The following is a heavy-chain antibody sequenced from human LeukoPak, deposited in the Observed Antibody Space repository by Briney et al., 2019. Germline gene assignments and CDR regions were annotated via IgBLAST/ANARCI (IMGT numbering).Heavy chain of an antibody. V-gene: IGHV3-48*01. D-gene: IGHD3-22*01. CDR1: GFTFSSYS. CDR3: AKDLRYYDSSGPDY. J-gene: IGHJ4*02. CDR2: ITSSRSII. Sequence: GGSLRLSCVASGFTFSSYSMNWVRQAPGKGLEWVSYITSSRSIIYYADSVKGRFTISRDNSKNTLYLQMNSLRAEDTAVYYCAKDLRYYDSSGPDYWGQGTLVTVSS.